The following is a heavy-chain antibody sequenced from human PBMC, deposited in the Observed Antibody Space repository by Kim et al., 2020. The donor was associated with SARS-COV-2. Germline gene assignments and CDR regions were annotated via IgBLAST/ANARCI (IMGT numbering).Heavy chain of an antibody. V-gene: IGHV3-66*01. D-gene: IGHD3-3*01. CDR3: AREPRSGGAFDI. J-gene: IGHJ3*02. Sequence: YADSVKGRFTISRDNSKNTLYLQMNSLRAEDTAVYYCAREPRSGGAFDIWGQGTMVTVSS.